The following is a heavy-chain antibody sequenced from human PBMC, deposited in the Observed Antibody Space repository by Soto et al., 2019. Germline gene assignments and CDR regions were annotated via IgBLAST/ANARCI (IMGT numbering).Heavy chain of an antibody. J-gene: IGHJ4*02. Sequence: GDSVKVTCKVSGYTLSELAIHWVRQAPGKGFEWMGGFDPEGSDTIYAQKFQGRVTMTSDTSTETDYMELESLTSEDTAFYYCAPMGFCGPGCYSFAYWGQGTLVTLSS. CDR1: GYTLSELA. V-gene: IGHV1-24*01. CDR3: APMGFCGPGCYSFAY. CDR2: FDPEGSDT. D-gene: IGHD2-21*02.